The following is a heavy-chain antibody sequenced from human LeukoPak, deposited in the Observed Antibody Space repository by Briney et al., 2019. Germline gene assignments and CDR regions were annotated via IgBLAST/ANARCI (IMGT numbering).Heavy chain of an antibody. CDR1: GGSISSYY. V-gene: IGHV4-4*07. CDR2: IYTSGTI. J-gene: IGHJ6*03. CDR3: ARQVAQFSVSLRYYYYYMDV. Sequence: SETLSLTCTVSGGSISSYYWSWIRQPAGTALEWIGRIYTSGTITYNPSLKSRVTISVDTSKNQFSLKLSSVTAADTAVYYCARQVAQFSVSLRYYYYYMDVWGKGTTVTISS. D-gene: IGHD2-15*01.